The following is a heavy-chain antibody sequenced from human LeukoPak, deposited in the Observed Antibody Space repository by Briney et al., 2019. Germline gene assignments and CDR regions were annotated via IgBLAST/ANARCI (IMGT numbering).Heavy chain of an antibody. J-gene: IGHJ5*02. V-gene: IGHV4-61*09. CDR3: ARDWGGLNWFDP. CDR1: GGSISSGSYY. Sequence: SQTLSLTCTVSGGSISSGSYYWSWIRQPAGKGLEWIGHIYTSGTTNYNPSLKSRVTISVDTSKNQFSLKLNSVTAADTAVYYCARDWGGLNWFDPWGQGTLDTVSS. CDR2: IYTSGTT. D-gene: IGHD3-16*01.